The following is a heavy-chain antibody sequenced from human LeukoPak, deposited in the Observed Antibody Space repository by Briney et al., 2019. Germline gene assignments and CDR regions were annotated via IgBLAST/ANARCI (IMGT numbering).Heavy chain of an antibody. J-gene: IGHJ4*02. CDR2: ISDTGSDT. V-gene: IGHV3-23*01. D-gene: IGHD6-6*01. CDR1: GFTFGTYG. Sequence: PGGSLRLSCAASGFTFGTYGMNWVRQAPGKGLEWVSSISDTGSDTYYADSVKGRFTISRDNSKNTLFLHMNSLRVEDTAIYYCAKRVPYSSSSVYFDAWGQGALVTVSS. CDR3: AKRVPYSSSSVYFDA.